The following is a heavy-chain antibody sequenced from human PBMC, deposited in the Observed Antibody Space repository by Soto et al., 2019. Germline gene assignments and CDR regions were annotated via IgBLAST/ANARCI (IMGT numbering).Heavy chain of an antibody. V-gene: IGHV4-4*02. Sequence: QVQLQESGPGLVKPSGTLSLTCAVSSGSISSSNWWSWVRHPPGKGLEWIGEIYHSGSTNYNPSLRSRVTISVDKSKNQFSLKLSAVTAADTAVYYCARDRITVTDDAFDIWGQGTMVTVSS. J-gene: IGHJ3*02. CDR1: SGSISSSNW. D-gene: IGHD4-4*01. CDR2: IYHSGST. CDR3: ARDRITVTDDAFDI.